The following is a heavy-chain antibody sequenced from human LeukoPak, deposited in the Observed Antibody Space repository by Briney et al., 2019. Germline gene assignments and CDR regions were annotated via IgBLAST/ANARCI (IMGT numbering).Heavy chain of an antibody. CDR1: GGSISSGGYY. V-gene: IGHV4-31*03. CDR2: IYYSGST. D-gene: IGHD6-13*01. CDR3: ARVVAAAADY. Sequence: PSETLSLTCTVSGGSISSGGYYWSWIRQHPGKGLEWIGYIYYSGSTYYNPSLKSRVTISVDTSKNQFSLKLSSVTAADTAVYYCARVVAAAADYWCQGTLVTVSS. J-gene: IGHJ4*02.